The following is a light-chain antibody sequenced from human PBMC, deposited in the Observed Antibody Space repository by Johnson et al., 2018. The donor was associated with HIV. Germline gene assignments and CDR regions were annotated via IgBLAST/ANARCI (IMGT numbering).Light chain of an antibody. J-gene: IGLJ1*01. CDR2: ENN. CDR1: SPNIGNNY. CDR3: GTLDSSLSAYV. V-gene: IGLV1-51*02. Sequence: QSVLTQPPSVSAAPGQKVTISCSGSSPNIGNNYVSWYQELPGTALKLLIYENNKRPSGIPDRFSGSKSVTSATLGITVLPHGDEADYYCGTLDSSLSAYVFVTGTKVTSL.